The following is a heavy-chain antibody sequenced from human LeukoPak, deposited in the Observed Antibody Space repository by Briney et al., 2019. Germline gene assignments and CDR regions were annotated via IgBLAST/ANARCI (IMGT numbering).Heavy chain of an antibody. J-gene: IGHJ3*02. Sequence: GGSLRLSCAASGFTFSSYAMSWVRQAPGKGPEWVPAISGSGGSTYYADSVKGRFTISRDNSKNTLYLQMNSLRAEDTAVYYCAKGGGYCSGGSCYYHDAFDIWGQGTMVTVSS. D-gene: IGHD2-15*01. V-gene: IGHV3-23*01. CDR3: AKGGGYCSGGSCYYHDAFDI. CDR1: GFTFSSYA. CDR2: ISGSGGST.